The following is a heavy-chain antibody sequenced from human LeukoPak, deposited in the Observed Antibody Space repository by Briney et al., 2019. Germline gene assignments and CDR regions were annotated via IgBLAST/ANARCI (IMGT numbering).Heavy chain of an antibody. V-gene: IGHV1-3*01. CDR3: ARSYCSSTSCCLYFQH. CDR2: INAGNGNT. Sequence: ASVKVSCKASGYTFTSYAMHWVRQAPGQRLEWMGWINAGNGNTKYSQKFQGRVTITRDTSASTAYMELSSLRSEDTAVYYCARSYCSSTSCCLYFQHWGQGTLVTVSS. CDR1: GYTFTSYA. D-gene: IGHD2-2*01. J-gene: IGHJ1*01.